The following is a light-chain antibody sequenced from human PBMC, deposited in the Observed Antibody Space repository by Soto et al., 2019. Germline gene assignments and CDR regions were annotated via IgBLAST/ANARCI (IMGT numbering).Light chain of an antibody. Sequence: DIQMTQSPSSLSASVGDRVTITCRASQSISSYLNWYQQKPGKAPKLLIYAASSLQSGVPSRFSGSGTWTDFTLTISSLQTEDFATDYCQQSYSTPFPFGPGTKVD. CDR2: AAS. CDR3: QQSYSTPFP. J-gene: IGKJ3*01. V-gene: IGKV1-39*01. CDR1: QSISSY.